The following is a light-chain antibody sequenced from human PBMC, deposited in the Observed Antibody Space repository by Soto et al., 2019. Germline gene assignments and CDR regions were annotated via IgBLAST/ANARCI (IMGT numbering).Light chain of an antibody. CDR3: SSYAGSSLGV. CDR1: SSDVGGYNY. CDR2: EVS. V-gene: IGLV2-8*01. J-gene: IGLJ2*01. Sequence: QSVLTQPPSASGSPGQSVTISCTGTSSDVGGYNYVSWYQQHPGKAPKLMIYEVSKRPSGVPDRFSGCKSGNTASLTVSGLQAEDEADYYCSSYAGSSLGVFGGGTKLTVL.